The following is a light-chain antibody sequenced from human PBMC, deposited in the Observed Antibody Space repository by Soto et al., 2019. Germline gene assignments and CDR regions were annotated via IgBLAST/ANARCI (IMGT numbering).Light chain of an antibody. Sequence: ILRTQSPAPRSGSSGPRGTLSCRASQSVSSNVAWYQQTPGQAPRLLIYGASTRATGIPARFSGSASGTESTLTISSLQSEDFAVYFCQQYNYWPTFGQGTRLEIK. CDR2: GAS. CDR1: QSVSSN. J-gene: IGKJ5*01. V-gene: IGKV3-15*01. CDR3: QQYNYWPT.